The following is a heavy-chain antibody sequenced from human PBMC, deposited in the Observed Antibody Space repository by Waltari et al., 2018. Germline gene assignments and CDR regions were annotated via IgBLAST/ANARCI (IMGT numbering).Heavy chain of an antibody. J-gene: IGHJ3*02. CDR1: GFTFSNAW. Sequence: EVQLVESGGGLVKPGGSLRLSCAASGFTFSNAWMNWVRQAPGKGLEWVGRIKSKADVGTTDYAEPVKGRLTISREDSKNTLYLQINSLKTEDTAVYYCTTEKGGECSGGSCPRDAFDIWGQGTMVTVSS. CDR3: TTEKGGECSGGSCPRDAFDI. D-gene: IGHD2-15*01. CDR2: IKSKADVGTT. V-gene: IGHV3-15*07.